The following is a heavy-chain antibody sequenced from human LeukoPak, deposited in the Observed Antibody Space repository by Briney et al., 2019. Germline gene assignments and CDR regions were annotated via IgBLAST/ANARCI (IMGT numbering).Heavy chain of an antibody. J-gene: IGHJ4*02. D-gene: IGHD2-2*01. CDR3: ARVSRYANDY. V-gene: IGHV3-48*03. CDR2: ISSSGRII. CDR1: GFTFSSYE. Sequence: GGSLRLSCAASGFTFSSYEMNWVRQAPGKGLEWVSDISSSGRIIYYADSVKGRFTNSRDNTKNSLYLQMNSLRAEDTAVYYCARVSRYANDYWGQGTLVTVSS.